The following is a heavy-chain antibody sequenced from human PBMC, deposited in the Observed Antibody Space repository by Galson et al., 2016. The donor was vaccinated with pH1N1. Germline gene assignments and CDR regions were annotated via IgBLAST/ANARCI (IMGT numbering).Heavy chain of an antibody. Sequence: TLSLTCTVSNGSISSGDYFWSWIRQPPGKGLEWIGYIYYSGNTYYTPSLKSRFTISLDTSKNQFSLGLTSVTATDTAIYYCARGRDYDILTGSSYYFDCWGQGTLVTVSS. V-gene: IGHV4-30-4*08. CDR3: ARGRDYDILTGSSYYFDC. CDR1: NGSISSGDYF. J-gene: IGHJ4*02. CDR2: IYYSGNT. D-gene: IGHD3-9*01.